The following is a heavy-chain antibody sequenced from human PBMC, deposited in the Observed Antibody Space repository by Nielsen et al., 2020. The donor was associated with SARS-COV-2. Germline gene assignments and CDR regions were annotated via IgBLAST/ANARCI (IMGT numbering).Heavy chain of an antibody. CDR3: ARDPTLGDLDY. Sequence: GGSLRLSCAASGFTFDDYAMHWVRQAPGKGLEWVSGISWNSGSIGYADSVKGRFTISRDNAKNSLHLQMDSLRAEDAAVYFCARDPTLGDLDYWGRGTLVTVSS. CDR1: GFTFDDYA. D-gene: IGHD1-26*01. CDR2: ISWNSGSI. J-gene: IGHJ4*02. V-gene: IGHV3-9*01.